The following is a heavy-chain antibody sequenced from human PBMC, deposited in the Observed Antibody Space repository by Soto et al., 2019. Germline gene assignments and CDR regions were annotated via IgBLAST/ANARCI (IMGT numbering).Heavy chain of an antibody. J-gene: IGHJ6*02. CDR1: GYTFTGYY. Sequence: QVQLVQSGAEVKKPGASVKVSCKASGYTFTGYYMHWVRQAPGQGLEWMGWINPNSGGTNYAQKFKGWGTMTRDTSISTAYMELSRLRSDDTAVYYCARGNGLSFRIVVAPDYYYYGMDVWGQGTTVTVSS. V-gene: IGHV1-2*04. CDR2: INPNSGGT. CDR3: ARGNGLSFRIVVAPDYYYYGMDV. D-gene: IGHD2-21*01.